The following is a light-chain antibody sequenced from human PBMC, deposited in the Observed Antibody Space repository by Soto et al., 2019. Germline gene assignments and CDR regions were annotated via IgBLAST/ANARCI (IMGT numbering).Light chain of an antibody. V-gene: IGKV3-15*01. CDR3: QRYNNWPLT. CDR2: DSS. CDR1: QGIGST. Sequence: EIVLTQSPAALSVSPGERVTLSCRASQGIGSTLAWYQQKPGQTPRLLIYDSSTRAIGIPARFSGSRSGTEFTLTINGLQSEDFAVYYCQRYNNWPLTVGGGTKVEIK. J-gene: IGKJ4*01.